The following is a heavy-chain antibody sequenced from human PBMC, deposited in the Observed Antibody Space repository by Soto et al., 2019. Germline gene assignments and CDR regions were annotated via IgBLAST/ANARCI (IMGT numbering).Heavy chain of an antibody. D-gene: IGHD5-12*01. CDR2: IYYSGST. CDR3: ARWLQQPSMYNCFDP. Sequence: SETLSLTCTVSGGSISSYYWSWIRQPPGKGLEWIGYIYYSGSTNYNPSLKSRVTISVGTSKNQFSLKLSSVTAADTAVYYCARWLQQPSMYNCFDPWGKGTLVTVSS. V-gene: IGHV4-59*08. J-gene: IGHJ5*02. CDR1: GGSISSYY.